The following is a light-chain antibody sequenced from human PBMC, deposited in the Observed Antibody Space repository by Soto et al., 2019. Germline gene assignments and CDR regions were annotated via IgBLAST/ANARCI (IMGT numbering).Light chain of an antibody. Sequence: QSVLTQSSSASASLGSSVKLTCTLSSGYTKYIVTWDQQQPGKAPRYLMRLEGSGKYNKGNGVPERFSGSSSGADRYLTISNLQSDDEADYYCETSDSNTHVFGPGTKLTVL. CDR3: ETSDSNTHV. V-gene: IGLV4-60*03. J-gene: IGLJ1*01. CDR1: SGYTKYI. CDR2: LEGSGKY.